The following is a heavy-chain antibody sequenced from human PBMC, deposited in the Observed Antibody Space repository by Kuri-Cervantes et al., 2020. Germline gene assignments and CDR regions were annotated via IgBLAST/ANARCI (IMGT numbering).Heavy chain of an antibody. CDR2: ISGSGGST. Sequence: GESLKISCAASGFTFSSYSMNWVRQAPGKGLEWVSAISGSGGSTYYADSVKGRFTISRDNSKNTLYLQMNSLRAEDTAVYYCARGIYCSSTSCYREEYYYYYMDVWGKGTTVTVSS. J-gene: IGHJ6*03. CDR1: GFTFSSYS. D-gene: IGHD2-2*02. V-gene: IGHV3-23*01. CDR3: ARGIYCSSTSCYREEYYYYYMDV.